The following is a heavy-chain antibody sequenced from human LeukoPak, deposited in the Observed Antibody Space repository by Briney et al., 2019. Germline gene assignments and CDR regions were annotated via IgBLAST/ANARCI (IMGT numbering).Heavy chain of an antibody. Sequence: GGSLRLSCAASGFTFSSYSMNWVRQAPGKGLEWVSSISSSSSYIYYADSVKGRFTISRDNAKNSLYLQMNSLRAEDTAVYYCARDRSYYGSGSYYWFDPWAREPWSPSPQ. V-gene: IGHV3-21*01. J-gene: IGHJ5*02. CDR2: ISSSSSYI. CDR1: GFTFSSYS. D-gene: IGHD3-10*01. CDR3: ARDRSYYGSGSYYWFDP.